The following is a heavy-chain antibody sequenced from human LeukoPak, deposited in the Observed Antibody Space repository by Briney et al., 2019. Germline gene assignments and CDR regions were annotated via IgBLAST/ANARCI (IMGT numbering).Heavy chain of an antibody. Sequence: SETLSLTCTVSGYSISSGYYWGWIRQPPGKGLEWIGSIYHSGSTYYNTSLKSRVTISVDTSKNQFSLKLSSVTAADTAVYYCARDIYSGYDGDDYWGQGTLVTVSS. D-gene: IGHD5-12*01. J-gene: IGHJ4*02. CDR1: GYSISSGYY. CDR2: IYHSGST. V-gene: IGHV4-38-2*02. CDR3: ARDIYSGYDGDDY.